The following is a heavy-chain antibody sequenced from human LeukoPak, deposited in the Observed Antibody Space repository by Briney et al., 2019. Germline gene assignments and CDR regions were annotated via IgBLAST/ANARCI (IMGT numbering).Heavy chain of an antibody. CDR3: ARGYSLDY. D-gene: IGHD5-18*01. CDR2: IYYSGST. V-gene: IGHV4-30-4*01. J-gene: IGHJ4*02. CDR1: GGSISSGDYY. Sequence: SETLSLTCTVSGGSISSGDYYWSWIRQPPGKGLEWTGYIYYSGSTYYTPSLRGRVTISVDTSKNQFSLNLSSVTAADTAVYYCARGYSLDYWGQGTLVTVSS.